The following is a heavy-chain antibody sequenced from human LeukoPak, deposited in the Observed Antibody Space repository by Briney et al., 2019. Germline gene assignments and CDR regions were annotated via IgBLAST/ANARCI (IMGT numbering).Heavy chain of an antibody. J-gene: IGHJ5*02. CDR2: ISPSGGST. CDR3: ARDNSVRDEAWWSNP. V-gene: IGHV1-46*01. CDR1: GYTFTGYW. D-gene: IGHD5-24*01. Sequence: ASVKVSRKAFGYTFTGYWMHWVRQAPGQGPEWMGVISPSGGSTIYAQKFKGRVTLTRDMSTSTDYLELSSLRSEDTAVYYCARDNSVRDEAWWSNPWGQGTLVTVSS.